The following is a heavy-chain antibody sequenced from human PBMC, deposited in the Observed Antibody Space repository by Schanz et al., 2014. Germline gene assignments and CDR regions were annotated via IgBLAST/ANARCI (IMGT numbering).Heavy chain of an antibody. D-gene: IGHD3-10*01. V-gene: IGHV3-23*01. CDR3: AKEGPGGSMSYSANGGMDV. CDR1: GFSFSSYA. CDR2: MNESHSTI. Sequence: EVQLLESGGGLVEPGGSLRLSCAASGFSFSSYAMGWVRQARGKGLEWVSAMNESHSTIYYADSVRGRFTISRDNAENTLFLQMNSLRAEDTAVYYCAKEGPGGSMSYSANGGMDVWGQGTTVTVSS. J-gene: IGHJ6*02.